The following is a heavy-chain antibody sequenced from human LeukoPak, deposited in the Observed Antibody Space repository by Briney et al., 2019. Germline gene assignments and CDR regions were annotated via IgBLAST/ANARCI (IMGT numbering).Heavy chain of an antibody. CDR3: ARDDSSYFDY. Sequence: GGSLRLSCAASGFTFSSYSMNWVRQAPGKGLEWVSSISSSSSYIYYADSVKGRFTISRDNAKNSLYLQMNSLRAEDPAVYYCARDDSSYFDYWGQGTLVTVSS. V-gene: IGHV3-21*01. D-gene: IGHD6-13*01. J-gene: IGHJ4*02. CDR2: ISSSSSYI. CDR1: GFTFSSYS.